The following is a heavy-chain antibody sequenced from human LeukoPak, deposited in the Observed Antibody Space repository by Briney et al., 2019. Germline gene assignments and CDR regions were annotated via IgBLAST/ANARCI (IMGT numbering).Heavy chain of an antibody. J-gene: IGHJ4*02. V-gene: IGHV3-23*01. CDR2: ISGSGGST. CDR3: AKRPRRYYDSSGYYLTY. Sequence: PGGSLRLSCAASGFTFSSYWMHWVRQAPGKGLEWVSAISGSGGSTYYADSVKGRFTISRDNSKNTLYLQMNSLRAEDTAVYYCAKRPRRYYDSSGYYLTYWGQGTLVTVSS. CDR1: GFTFSSYW. D-gene: IGHD3-22*01.